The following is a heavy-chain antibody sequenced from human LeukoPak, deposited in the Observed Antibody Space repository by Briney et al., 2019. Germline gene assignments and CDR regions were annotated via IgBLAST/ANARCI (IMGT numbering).Heavy chain of an antibody. CDR2: IYYSGSS. V-gene: IGHV4-59*01. CDR3: ARSGYSYGYGYFQH. D-gene: IGHD5-18*01. CDR1: GGSISSYY. J-gene: IGHJ1*01. Sequence: PSETLSLTCTVSGGSISSYYWSWIRQPPGKGLEWIGYIYYSGSSNYNPSLKSRVTISVDTSKNQFSQKLSSVTAADTAVYYCARSGYSYGYGYFQHWGQGTLVTVSS.